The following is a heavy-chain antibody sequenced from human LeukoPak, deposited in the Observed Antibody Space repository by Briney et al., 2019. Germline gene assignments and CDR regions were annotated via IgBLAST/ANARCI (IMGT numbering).Heavy chain of an antibody. J-gene: IGHJ4*02. V-gene: IGHV4-59*01. Sequence: SETLSPTCTVSGGSISSYYWSWIRQPPGKGLEWIGYIYYSGSTNYNPSLKSRVTISVDTSKNQFSLKLSSVTAADTAVYYCARGRLFSSSWDYFDYWGQGTLVTVSS. CDR1: GGSISSYY. CDR3: ARGRLFSSSWDYFDY. CDR2: IYYSGST. D-gene: IGHD6-13*01.